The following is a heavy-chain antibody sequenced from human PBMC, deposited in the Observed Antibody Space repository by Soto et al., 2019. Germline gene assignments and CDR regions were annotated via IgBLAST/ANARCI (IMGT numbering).Heavy chain of an antibody. J-gene: IGHJ4*02. V-gene: IGHV4-34*01. CDR1: GGSFSGYY. Sequence: SETLSLTCAVYGGSFSGYYWSWIRQPPGKGLEWIGEINHGGSTNYNPSLKSRVTISVDTSKNQFSLKLSSVTAADTAVYYCAYGSGWYGDYWGQGTLVTVSS. CDR2: INHGGST. CDR3: AYGSGWYGDY. D-gene: IGHD6-19*01.